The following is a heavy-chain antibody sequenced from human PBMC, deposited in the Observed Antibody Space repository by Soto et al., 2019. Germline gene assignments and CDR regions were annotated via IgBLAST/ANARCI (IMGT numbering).Heavy chain of an antibody. Sequence: ASVKVSCKASGYTFTSYYMHWVRQAPGQGLKWMGIINPSGGSTSYAQKFQGRVTMTRDTSTSTVYMELSSLRSEDTAVYYCARYSYGEIDAFDIWGQGTMVTVSS. CDR3: ARYSYGEIDAFDI. J-gene: IGHJ3*02. CDR1: GYTFTSYY. CDR2: INPSGGST. D-gene: IGHD5-18*01. V-gene: IGHV1-46*03.